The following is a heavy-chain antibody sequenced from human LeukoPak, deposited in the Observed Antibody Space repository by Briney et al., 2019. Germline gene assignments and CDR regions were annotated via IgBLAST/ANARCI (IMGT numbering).Heavy chain of an antibody. CDR3: ARVATTVTHFDY. Sequence: PGGSLRLSCAASGFTFSSYWMSWVRQAPGKGPEWVANIKQDGSEKYYVDSVKGRFTISRDNAKNALYLQMNSLRAEDTAVYYCARVATTVTHFDYWGQGTLVTVSS. D-gene: IGHD4-17*01. CDR1: GFTFSSYW. CDR2: IKQDGSEK. V-gene: IGHV3-7*01. J-gene: IGHJ4*02.